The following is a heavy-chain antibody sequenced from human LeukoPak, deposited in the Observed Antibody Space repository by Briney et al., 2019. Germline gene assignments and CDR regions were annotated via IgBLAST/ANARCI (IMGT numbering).Heavy chain of an antibody. V-gene: IGHV4-39*02. CDR2: IYYTRST. D-gene: IGHD5-18*01. CDR3: ASLRRDTLYYFDY. J-gene: IGHJ4*02. CDR1: GGSISSSSYY. Sequence: SETLSLTCPVSGGSISSSSYYWGWIRQPPGKGLEWIGTIYYTRSTNYNPSLESRVTISVDTSKNHFSLKLNSVTAADTAVYNCASLRRDTLYYFDYWGQGTLVSVSS.